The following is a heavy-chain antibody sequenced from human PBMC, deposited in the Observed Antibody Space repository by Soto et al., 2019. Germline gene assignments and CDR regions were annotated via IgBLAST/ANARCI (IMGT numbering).Heavy chain of an antibody. J-gene: IGHJ4*02. D-gene: IGHD6-13*01. CDR3: ASGIAAAGTSDFDY. CDR2: IIPIFGTA. V-gene: IGHV1-69*13. CDR1: GGTFSSYA. Sequence: ASVKVSCKASGGTFSSYAISWVRQAPGQGLEWMGGIIPIFGTANYAQKFQGRVTITADESTSTAYMELSSPRSEDTAVYYCASGIAAAGTSDFDYWGQGTLVTVSS.